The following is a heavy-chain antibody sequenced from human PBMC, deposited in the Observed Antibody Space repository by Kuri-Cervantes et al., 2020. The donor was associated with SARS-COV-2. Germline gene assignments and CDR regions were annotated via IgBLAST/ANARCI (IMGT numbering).Heavy chain of an antibody. D-gene: IGHD2-2*01. J-gene: IGHJ3*02. CDR2: IYYSGST. CDR1: GGSISSSSYY. V-gene: IGHV4-39*01. Sequence: SETLSLTCTVSGGSISSSSYYWGWIRQPPGKGLEWIGSIYYSGSTYYNPSLKSRVTISVDTSKNQFSLKLSSVTAADTAVYYCARSTYGYCSSTSCSPGGAFDIWGQGTMVTVSS. CDR3: ARSTYGYCSSTSCSPGGAFDI.